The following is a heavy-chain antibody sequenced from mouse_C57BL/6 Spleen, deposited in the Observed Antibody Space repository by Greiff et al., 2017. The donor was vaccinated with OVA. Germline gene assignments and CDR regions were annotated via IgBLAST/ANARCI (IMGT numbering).Heavy chain of an antibody. CDR1: GFTFSSYG. Sequence: EVKLVESGGDLVKPGGSLKLSCAASGFTFSSYGMSWVRQTPDKRLEWVATISSGGSYTYYPDSVKGRFTISRDNAKNTLYLQMSSLKSEDTAMYYCARLSYGSSNYYAMDYWGQGTSVTVSS. CDR2: ISSGGSYT. J-gene: IGHJ4*01. CDR3: ARLSYGSSNYYAMDY. V-gene: IGHV5-6*02. D-gene: IGHD1-1*01.